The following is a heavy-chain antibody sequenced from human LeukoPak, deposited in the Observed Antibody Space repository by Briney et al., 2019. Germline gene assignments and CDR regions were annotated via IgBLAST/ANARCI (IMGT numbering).Heavy chain of an antibody. CDR1: GGTFSSYA. V-gene: IGHV1-69*01. J-gene: IGHJ5*02. CDR2: IILIFGTA. Sequence: SVKVSCKASGGTFSSYAISWVRQAPGQGLEWMGGIILIFGTANYAQKFQGRVTITADESTSTAYMELSSLRSEDTAVYYCASRYYGSGSYFLGNWFDPWGQGTLVTVSS. CDR3: ASRYYGSGSYFLGNWFDP. D-gene: IGHD3-10*01.